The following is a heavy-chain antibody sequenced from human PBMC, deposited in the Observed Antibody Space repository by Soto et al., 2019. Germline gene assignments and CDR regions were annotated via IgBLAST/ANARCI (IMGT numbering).Heavy chain of an antibody. D-gene: IGHD3-22*01. CDR3: ARLGGYYQAFDS. CDR1: GGSIRDYY. CDR2: IYYTGTT. Sequence: SETLSLTCTVSGGSIRDYYWGWIRQSPGKGLEWIGYIYYTGTTKYNPSLKSRVTISVDSSKNQFSLKLDSVTAADTAVYYCARLGGYYQAFDSWGQGTLVTV. V-gene: IGHV4-59*08. J-gene: IGHJ4*02.